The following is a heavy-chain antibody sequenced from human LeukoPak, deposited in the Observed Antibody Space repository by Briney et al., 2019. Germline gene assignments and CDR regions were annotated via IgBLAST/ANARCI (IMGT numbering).Heavy chain of an antibody. V-gene: IGHV3-64*01. CDR2: ISTNGGGT. D-gene: IGHD2-15*01. J-gene: IGHJ4*02. Sequence: RGSLTLSCAASGFTFSTYAMHWVRQTPGKGLEYVSAISTNGGGTYYANSVKGRFTISRDNSKNTLYLQMGSLRAEDMAVYYCARYCSGVSCYSGYDYWGQGTLVSVSS. CDR3: ARYCSGVSCYSGYDY. CDR1: GFTFSTYA.